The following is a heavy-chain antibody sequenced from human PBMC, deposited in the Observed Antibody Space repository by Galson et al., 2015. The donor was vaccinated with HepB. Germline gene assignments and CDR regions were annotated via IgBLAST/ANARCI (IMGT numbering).Heavy chain of an antibody. CDR1: GFTFSRYA. J-gene: IGHJ4*02. D-gene: IGHD6-25*01. CDR2: ISSSSSYI. CDR3: ARDPGGEYFDY. V-gene: IGHV3-21*01. Sequence: SLRLSCAASGFTFSRYAIDWVRQAPGKGLEWVACISSSSSYIYYADSVKGRFTISRDKAKNSLYLQMNSLRAEDTAVYYCARDPGGEYFDYWGQGTLVTVSS.